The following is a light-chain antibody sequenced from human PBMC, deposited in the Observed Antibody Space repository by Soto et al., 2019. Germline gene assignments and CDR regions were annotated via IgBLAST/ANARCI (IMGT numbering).Light chain of an antibody. CDR2: GAS. CDR1: QSVSNNY. Sequence: EIVMTQSPGTLSRSPGERATLTCPARQSVSNNYLACYQQKPGQAPRLLIYGASNRATGIPDLFSGSGSGTYFTLTISRLEPEDFAVYYCQQNGSSVTFGQGTKVDIK. V-gene: IGKV3-20*01. CDR3: QQNGSSVT. J-gene: IGKJ1*01.